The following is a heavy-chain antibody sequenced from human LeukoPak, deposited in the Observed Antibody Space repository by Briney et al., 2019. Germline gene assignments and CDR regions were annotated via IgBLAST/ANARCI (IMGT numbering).Heavy chain of an antibody. CDR3: TRDQYYSDNSGYPSDV. Sequence: GGSLRLSCAASGFTFSVYNMHWVCKAPGKGLEWVSFISGSSSDIYYADSVKGRFTISRDNAKNSLYLQMNSLRAEDTATYYCTRDQYYSDNSGYPSDVWGQGTVVTVSS. CDR1: GFTFSVYN. V-gene: IGHV3-21*06. D-gene: IGHD3-22*01. CDR2: ISGSSSDI. J-gene: IGHJ3*01.